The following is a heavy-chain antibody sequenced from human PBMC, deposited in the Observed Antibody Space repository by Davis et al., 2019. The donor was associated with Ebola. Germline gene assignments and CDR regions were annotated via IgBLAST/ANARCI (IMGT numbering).Heavy chain of an antibody. CDR3: ARGGGAIFGVVINYYYGMDV. V-gene: IGHV1-69*04. CDR2: IIPILGIA. J-gene: IGHJ6*02. Sequence: SVKVSCKASGGTFSSYAISWVRQAPGQGLEWMGRIIPILGIANYAQKFQGRVTITADKSTSTAYMELSSLRSEDTAVYYCARGGGAIFGVVINYYYGMDVWGQGTTVTVSS. CDR1: GGTFSSYA. D-gene: IGHD3-3*01.